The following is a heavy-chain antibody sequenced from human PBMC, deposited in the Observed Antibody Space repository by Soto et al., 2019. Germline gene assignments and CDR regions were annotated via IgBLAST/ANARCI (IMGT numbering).Heavy chain of an antibody. CDR2: IYYSGST. V-gene: IGHV4-59*01. CDR1: GGSISSYY. J-gene: IGHJ6*02. D-gene: IGHD3-10*01. Sequence: QVQLQESGPGLVKPSETLSLTCTVSGGSISSYYWSWIRQPPGKGLEWIGYIYYSGSTNYNPSLTSRVTISVDTSKNQFSLKLSSVTAADTAVYYCARGEELYGKYYYYGMDVWGQGTTVTVSS. CDR3: ARGEELYGKYYYYGMDV.